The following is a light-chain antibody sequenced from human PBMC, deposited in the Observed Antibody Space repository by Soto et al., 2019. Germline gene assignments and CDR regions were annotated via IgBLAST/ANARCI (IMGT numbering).Light chain of an antibody. CDR3: KQIYSPPSLT. CDR2: AAS. J-gene: IGKJ4*01. CDR1: QSISSY. V-gene: IGKV1-39*01. Sequence: DIQMTQSPSSLSASVGDRVTITCRASQSISSYLNWYQQKPGKAPKLLIYAASSLQSGVPSRFSGSGSGTDFTPTISSLQPEDFETYYCKQIYSPPSLTFGGGPKGETK.